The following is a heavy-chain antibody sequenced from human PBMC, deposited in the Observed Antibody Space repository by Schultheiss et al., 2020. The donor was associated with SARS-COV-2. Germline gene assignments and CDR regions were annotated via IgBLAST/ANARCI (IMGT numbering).Heavy chain of an antibody. CDR2: ISGSGGST. CDR3: AKTLLGAYYYYGMDV. V-gene: IGHV3-23*01. D-gene: IGHD1-26*01. J-gene: IGHJ6*02. Sequence: GESLKISCAASGFTFSSYWMNWVRQAPGKGLEWVSAISGSGGSTYYADSVKGRFTISRDNSKNTLYLQMNSLRAEDTAVYYCAKTLLGAYYYYGMDVWGQGTTVTVSS. CDR1: GFTFSSYW.